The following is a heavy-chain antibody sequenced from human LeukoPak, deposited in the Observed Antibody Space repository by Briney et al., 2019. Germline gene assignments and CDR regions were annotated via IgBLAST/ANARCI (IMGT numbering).Heavy chain of an antibody. V-gene: IGHV1-8*03. CDR3: ARGQWFTPYYYYYMDV. CDR1: GYTFTSYD. J-gene: IGHJ6*03. D-gene: IGHD3-22*01. CDR2: MNPNSGNT. Sequence: ASVKVSCKASGYTFTSYDINWVRQATGQGLEWMGWMNPNSGNTGYAQKFQGRVTITRNTSISTAYMELSSLRSEVTAVYYCARGQWFTPYYYYYMDVWGKGTTVTVS.